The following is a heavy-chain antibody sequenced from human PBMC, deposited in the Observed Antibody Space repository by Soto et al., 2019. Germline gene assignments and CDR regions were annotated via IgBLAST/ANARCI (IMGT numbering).Heavy chain of an antibody. CDR2: IYYGGST. D-gene: IGHD4-17*01. J-gene: IGHJ4*02. Sequence: QLQLQESGPGLVKPSETLSLTCTVSGASISSSGYYWGWIRQPPGKGLEWIGSIYYGGSTYYNPSLKSRVTISVETSKKQFSLRLSSVTAADTAVYSCARRAAYGDYSDNWGQGTQVTVSS. CDR1: GASISSSGYY. V-gene: IGHV4-39*01. CDR3: ARRAAYGDYSDN.